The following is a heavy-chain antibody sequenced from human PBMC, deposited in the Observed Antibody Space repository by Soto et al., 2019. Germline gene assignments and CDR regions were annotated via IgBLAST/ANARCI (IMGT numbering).Heavy chain of an antibody. Sequence: SVKVSCKASGGTFSSYAIHWVRQAPGQGLEWKGGIIPMYGPAKYAQRFQGRVTITADESTTTVYMELTSLTSQDTAVYYCARVTSMVRGVIDNWFDPWGHGTLVTVSS. CDR3: ARVTSMVRGVIDNWFDP. CDR2: IIPMYGPA. V-gene: IGHV1-69*13. CDR1: GGTFSSYA. D-gene: IGHD3-10*01. J-gene: IGHJ5*02.